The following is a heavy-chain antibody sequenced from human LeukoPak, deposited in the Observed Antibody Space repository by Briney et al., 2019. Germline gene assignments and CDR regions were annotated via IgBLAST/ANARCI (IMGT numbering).Heavy chain of an antibody. CDR1: GGPISSYY. CDR2: ISHSGST. V-gene: IGHV4-34*01. Sequence: SETLSLTCTVSGGPISSYYWSWIRQPPGKGLEWIGEISHSGSTTYNPSLRSRVTISGDTSKKQFSLKLSSVTAADTAVYYCVTYYYGSSAPKRNYWGQGILVTVSS. CDR3: VTYYYGSSAPKRNY. D-gene: IGHD3-22*01. J-gene: IGHJ4*02.